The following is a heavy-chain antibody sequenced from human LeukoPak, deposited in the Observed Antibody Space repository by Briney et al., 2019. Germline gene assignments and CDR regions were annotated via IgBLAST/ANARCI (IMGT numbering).Heavy chain of an antibody. CDR3: AKDRTPVGDYVD. CDR1: GFTFGSYG. Sequence: GGSLRLSCAASGFTFGSYGMHWVRQAPGKGLEWVAFIRYDGSNKYYADSVKGRFTISRDNSKNTLYLQMNSLRAEDMAVYYCAKDRTPVGDYVDWGEGTLGTVSS. D-gene: IGHD4-17*01. J-gene: IGHJ4*02. CDR2: IRYDGSNK. V-gene: IGHV3-30*02.